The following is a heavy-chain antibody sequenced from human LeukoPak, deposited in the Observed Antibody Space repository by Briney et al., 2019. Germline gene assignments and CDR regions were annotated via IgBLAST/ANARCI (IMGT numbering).Heavy chain of an antibody. D-gene: IGHD3-22*01. CDR2: INPNSGGT. CDR3: ARGHYYSDGRYPLHY. Sequence: ASVKVSRKVSGYTLTELSMHWVRQAPGQGLEWMGWINPNSGGTNYAQKFQGRVTMTRGTSISTAYMGLSRLRSDDTAVYYCARGHYYSDGRYPLHYWGQGTLVTVSS. V-gene: IGHV1-2*02. J-gene: IGHJ4*02. CDR1: GYTLTELS.